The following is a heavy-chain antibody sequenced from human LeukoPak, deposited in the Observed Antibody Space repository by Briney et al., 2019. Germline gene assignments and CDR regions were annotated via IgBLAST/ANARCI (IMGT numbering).Heavy chain of an antibody. CDR3: ARHSYGYYRPLYYFDY. Sequence: GGSLRLSCAASGFTFSSYSMNWVRQAPGKGLEWVSSISSSSSYIYYTDSVKGRFTISRDNAKNSLYLQMNGLRAEDAAVYYCARHSYGYYRPLYYFDYWGQGTLVTVSS. D-gene: IGHD5-18*01. V-gene: IGHV3-21*01. J-gene: IGHJ4*02. CDR1: GFTFSSYS. CDR2: ISSSSSYI.